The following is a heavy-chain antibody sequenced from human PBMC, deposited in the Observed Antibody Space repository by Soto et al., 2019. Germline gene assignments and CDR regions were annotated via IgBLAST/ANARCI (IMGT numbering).Heavy chain of an antibody. V-gene: IGHV5-51*01. CDR2: IYPGDSDT. CDR1: GYSFTDYW. Sequence: EVQLVQSGAEVTKPGESLKISCKASGYSFTDYWIGWVRQMPGKGLEWMGIIYPGDSDTKYSPSFQGQVTMSADKSISTAYLQWNSLKASDTAMYYCARDGLSSSSSFDHWGQGTLVTVSS. CDR3: ARDGLSSSSSFDH. J-gene: IGHJ4*02. D-gene: IGHD6-6*01.